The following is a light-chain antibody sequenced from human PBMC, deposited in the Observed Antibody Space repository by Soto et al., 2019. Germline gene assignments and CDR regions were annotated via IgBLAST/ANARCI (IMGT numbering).Light chain of an antibody. V-gene: IGKV1-12*01. CDR1: QGINNW. J-gene: IGKJ4*01. CDR2: AVS. CDR3: QQYDNLPLT. Sequence: DIQINQSPSSVSASAGDRVTITCRASQGINNWLAWYQQKPGKAPEXLIYAVSYLQSGVPSRFSGSGSGTDFTFTISSLQPEDIATYYCQQYDNLPLTFGGGTKVDIK.